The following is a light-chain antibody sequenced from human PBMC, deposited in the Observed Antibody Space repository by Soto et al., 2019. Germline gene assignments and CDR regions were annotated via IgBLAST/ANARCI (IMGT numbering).Light chain of an antibody. CDR2: EVI. CDR1: GSDVGAYNY. Sequence: QSALTQSPSASGIRGQSVTISCSGTGSDVGAYNYLSWYQHHPGKAPKLIIYEVIKRPSGVPDRFSGSKSGTTASLTVSGLQTEDEAVYYCGSFVGGTTLIFGGGTKLTAL. CDR3: GSFVGGTTLI. J-gene: IGLJ2*01. V-gene: IGLV2-8*01.